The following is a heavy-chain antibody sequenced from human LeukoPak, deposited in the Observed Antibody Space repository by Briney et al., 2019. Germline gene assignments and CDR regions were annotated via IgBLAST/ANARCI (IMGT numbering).Heavy chain of an antibody. CDR2: ISGSGCST. D-gene: IGHD6-19*01. V-gene: IGHV3-23*01. CDR3: AKVGSSGWYKPSALDY. Sequence: GGSLRLSCTASGFTFSSYAMSWVRQAPGKGLEWVSAISGSGCSTYYADSVKGRFTIPRDNSKNTLYLQMNSLGAEDTAVYYCAKVGSSGWYKPSALDYWGQGTLVTVSS. CDR1: GFTFSSYA. J-gene: IGHJ4*02.